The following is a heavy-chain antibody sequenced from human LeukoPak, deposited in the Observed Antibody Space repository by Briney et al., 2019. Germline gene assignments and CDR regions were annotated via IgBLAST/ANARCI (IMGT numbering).Heavy chain of an antibody. J-gene: IGHJ4*02. CDR1: GFTFSNYA. Sequence: GGSLRLSCAASGFTFSNYAMNWVRQAPGKGLEWVSAISGSGGGTYYADSVKGRFTISRDNSKNTLYLQMNSLTAEDTAVYYCAKGDCDFWSGYYINWGQGTLVTVSS. V-gene: IGHV3-23*01. D-gene: IGHD3-3*01. CDR2: ISGSGGGT. CDR3: AKGDCDFWSGYYIN.